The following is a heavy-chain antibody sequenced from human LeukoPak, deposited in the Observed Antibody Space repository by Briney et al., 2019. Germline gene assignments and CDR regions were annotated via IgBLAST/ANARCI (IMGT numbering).Heavy chain of an antibody. CDR3: ARGWSYCSGGSCDIFYIYSYFDL. CDR2: FNHSGST. V-gene: IGHV4-34*01. Sequence: ETLSLTCAVYGGSFSGYYWSWSRQPPGKGLEWIGEFNHSGSTNYNPSLKSRVTISVDTSKNQFSLKLSSVTAADTAVYYCARGWSYCSGGSCDIFYIYSYFDLWGRGTLVTVSS. D-gene: IGHD2-15*01. J-gene: IGHJ2*01. CDR1: GGSFSGYY.